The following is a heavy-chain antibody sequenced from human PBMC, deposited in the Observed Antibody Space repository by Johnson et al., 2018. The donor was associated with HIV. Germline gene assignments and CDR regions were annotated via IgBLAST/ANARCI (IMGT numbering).Heavy chain of an antibody. V-gene: IGHV3-66*01. Sequence: VQLVESGGGMVQPGGSLRLSCAASGLTVSTNYMSWVRQAPGRGLEWVSVVYSDGNTYYADSVKDIFTISRDNSKNTLYLQMNSLRADDTAVYYCATFGGGSFHAFDIWGQGTMVTVSS. CDR3: ATFGGGSFHAFDI. CDR2: VYSDGNT. CDR1: GLTVSTNY. D-gene: IGHD1-26*01. J-gene: IGHJ3*02.